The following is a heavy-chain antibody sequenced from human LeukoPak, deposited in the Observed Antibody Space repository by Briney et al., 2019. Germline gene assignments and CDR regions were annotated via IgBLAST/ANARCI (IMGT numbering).Heavy chain of an antibody. V-gene: IGHV3-30*04. D-gene: IGHD7-27*01. Sequence: GSLRLSCAASGFTFSSYAMHWVRQAPGKGLEWVAVISYDGSNKYYADSVKGRFTISRDNSKNTLYLQMNSLRAEDTAVYYCATWGSMAFDYWGQGTLVTVSS. CDR2: ISYDGSNK. CDR3: ATWGSMAFDY. J-gene: IGHJ4*02. CDR1: GFTFSSYA.